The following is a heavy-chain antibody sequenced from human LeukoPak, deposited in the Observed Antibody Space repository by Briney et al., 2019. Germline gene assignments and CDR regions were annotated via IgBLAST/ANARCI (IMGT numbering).Heavy chain of an antibody. CDR2: INHSGST. V-gene: IGHV4-34*01. CDR1: GGSFSGYY. J-gene: IGHJ6*04. Sequence: SETLSLTCAVYGGSFSGYYWSWIRQPPGKGLEWIGEINHSGSTNYNPSLKSRVTISADTSKNQFYLELSSVTAADTAEYYCARGSPGYGMDVWGKGTTVTVSS. CDR3: ARGSPGYGMDV.